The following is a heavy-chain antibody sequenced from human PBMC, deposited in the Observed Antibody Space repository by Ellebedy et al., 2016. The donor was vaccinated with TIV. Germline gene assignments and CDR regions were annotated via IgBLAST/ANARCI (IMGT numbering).Heavy chain of an antibody. CDR2: IIPDRGDT. Sequence: AASVKVSCKASGYSFTGYYIHWVRQAPGQGLEWMGWIIPDRGDTKYPQSFQVRVSMTRDTSSSTAYMELSGLTSDDTAIYYCAKDRFPYYDSSGTTGYFDCWGQGTLVTVSS. CDR3: AKDRFPYYDSSGTTGYFDC. CDR1: GYSFTGYY. V-gene: IGHV1-2*02. J-gene: IGHJ4*02. D-gene: IGHD3-22*01.